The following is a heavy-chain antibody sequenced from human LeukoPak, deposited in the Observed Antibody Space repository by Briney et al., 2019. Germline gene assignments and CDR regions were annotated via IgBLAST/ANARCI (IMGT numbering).Heavy chain of an antibody. CDR1: GYTFTDYE. J-gene: IGHJ4*02. CDR3: ARNPSRSDTYFDL. V-gene: IGHV1-8*01. Sequence: GASVKVSCKASGYTFTDYEINWVRQASGQGLEWMGWTNLSSRNRAYAPKFEGRVTMTTDTSTSTAYMELRSLTSEDTAVYYCARNPSRSDTYFDLWGQGTLVTVSS. D-gene: IGHD5-18*01. CDR2: TNLSSRNR.